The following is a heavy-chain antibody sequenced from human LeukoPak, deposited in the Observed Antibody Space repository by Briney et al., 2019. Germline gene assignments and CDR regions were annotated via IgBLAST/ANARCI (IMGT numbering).Heavy chain of an antibody. Sequence: GGSLRLSCAASGFTVSSNYMSWVRQAPGKGLEWVSVIYSGGSTYYADSVKGRFTISRDNSKNTLYLQMNSLRAEDTAVYYCAKVYDSSGYYSGGGLRLGSDIWGQGTMVTVSS. J-gene: IGHJ3*02. CDR1: GFTVSSNY. CDR2: IYSGGST. D-gene: IGHD3-22*01. V-gene: IGHV3-53*01. CDR3: AKVYDSSGYYSGGGLRLGSDI.